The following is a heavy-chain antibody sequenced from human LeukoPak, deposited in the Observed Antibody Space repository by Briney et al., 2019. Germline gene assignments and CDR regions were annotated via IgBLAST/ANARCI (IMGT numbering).Heavy chain of an antibody. V-gene: IGHV4-4*07. CDR2: IYTSGST. Sequence: SETLSLTCTVSGGSIGSYYWSWIRQPAGKGLEWIGRIYTSGSTNYNPSLKSRVTMSVDTSKNQFSLKLSSVTAADTAVYYCARDHDILTGYYPGAFDIWGQGTMVTVSS. J-gene: IGHJ3*02. CDR3: ARDHDILTGYYPGAFDI. D-gene: IGHD3-9*01. CDR1: GGSIGSYY.